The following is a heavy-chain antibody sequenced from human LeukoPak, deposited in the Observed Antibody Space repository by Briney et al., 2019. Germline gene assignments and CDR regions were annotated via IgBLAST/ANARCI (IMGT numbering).Heavy chain of an antibody. J-gene: IGHJ4*02. CDR1: GFSFNSYW. V-gene: IGHV3-74*01. D-gene: IGHD6-13*01. CDR3: ARSSYPYYFDY. CDR2: VNNDGSST. Sequence: GGSLRLSCAASGFSFNSYWMDWVHQAPGKGLVWVSRVNNDGSSTTYADSVKGRLTISRANARNTLYLQMNSLRAEDTAVYYCARSSYPYYFDYWGQGALVTVSS.